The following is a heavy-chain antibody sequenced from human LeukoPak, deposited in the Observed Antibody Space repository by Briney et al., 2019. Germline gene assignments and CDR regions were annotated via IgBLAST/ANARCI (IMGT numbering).Heavy chain of an antibody. CDR1: GITFRDYA. D-gene: IGHD3-22*01. CDR2: ISGSGGTT. Sequence: GGSLRLSCAVSGITFRDYAMTWVRQAPGKGLEWVSVISGSGGTTYYADSVEGRFVMSRDNSKNTLYLQMNSLRNDDSAVYYCAKREYDSSAYPMYPIDYWGQGTLVTVSA. J-gene: IGHJ4*02. CDR3: AKREYDSSAYPMYPIDY. V-gene: IGHV3-23*01.